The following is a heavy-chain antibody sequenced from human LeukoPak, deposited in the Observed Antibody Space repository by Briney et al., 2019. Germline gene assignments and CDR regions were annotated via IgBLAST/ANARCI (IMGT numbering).Heavy chain of an antibody. D-gene: IGHD2-2*01. CDR2: IYYTGDT. V-gene: IGHV4-39*07. CDR3: ARERREQLLPPYTRSVTYFDY. J-gene: IGHJ4*02. Sequence: SETLSLTCTVSGGSVTSNSYYWGWIRQPPGKGLEWIGSIYYTGDTYYNPSLKRRVTISVDTSKNHFSLKLSSVTAADTAVYYCARERREQLLPPYTRSVTYFDYRGQGTLVTVSS. CDR1: GGSVTSNSYY.